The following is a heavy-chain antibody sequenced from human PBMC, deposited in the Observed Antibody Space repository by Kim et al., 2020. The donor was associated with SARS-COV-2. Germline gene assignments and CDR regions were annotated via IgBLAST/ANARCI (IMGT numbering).Heavy chain of an antibody. V-gene: IGHV3-30*02. CDR3: AKTQVQYCSGGSCYAAFDY. D-gene: IGHD2-15*01. Sequence: GRFTISRDNSKNTLYLQMNSLGAEDTAVYYCAKTQVQYCSGGSCYAAFDYWGQGTLVTVSS. J-gene: IGHJ4*02.